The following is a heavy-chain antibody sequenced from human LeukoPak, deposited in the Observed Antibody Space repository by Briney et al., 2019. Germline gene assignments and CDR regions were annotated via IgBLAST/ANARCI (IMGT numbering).Heavy chain of an antibody. Sequence: GGSLRLSCAASGFTFSSYAMSWVRQAPGKGLEWVANIKQDGNRKYYVDSVKGRFTISRDNAKNSLYLHMNSLRGEDTAVYYCARGASGSYTIDYWGQGTLVTVSS. CDR2: IKQDGNRK. CDR1: GFTFSSYA. CDR3: ARGASGSYTIDY. V-gene: IGHV3-7*04. J-gene: IGHJ4*02. D-gene: IGHD1-26*01.